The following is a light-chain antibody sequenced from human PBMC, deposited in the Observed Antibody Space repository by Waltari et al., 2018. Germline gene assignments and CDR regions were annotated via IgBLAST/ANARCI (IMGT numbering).Light chain of an antibody. Sequence: QSVLTQPPSVSAAPGQKVTISCSGSSSNIGNNHVFWYQHLPGAAPKLVIYENSLRPAGIPDGFSGTKSGTSATLDITGLQTGDEAAYYCGTWDNSLSGKVFGVGTKLTVL. CDR1: SSNIGNNH. CDR3: GTWDNSLSGKV. V-gene: IGLV1-51*01. CDR2: ENS. J-gene: IGLJ2*01.